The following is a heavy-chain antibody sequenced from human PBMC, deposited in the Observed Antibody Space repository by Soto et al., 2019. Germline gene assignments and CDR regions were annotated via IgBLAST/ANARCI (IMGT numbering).Heavy chain of an antibody. J-gene: IGHJ5*02. V-gene: IGHV1-18*04. D-gene: IGHD2-21*01. CDR1: GFTFSNYG. CDR3: ARDSDMSCGCNWFDP. Sequence: ASVKVSCKASGFTFSNYGINWMRQAPGQGLEWMGWTSAYNGNTNYAQKFQGRVTMTTDTSTSTAYMELRSLRSDDTAIYYCARDSDMSCGCNWFDPWGQGTLVTVSS. CDR2: TSAYNGNT.